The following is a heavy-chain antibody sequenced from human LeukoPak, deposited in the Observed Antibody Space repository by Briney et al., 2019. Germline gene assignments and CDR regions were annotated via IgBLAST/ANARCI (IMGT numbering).Heavy chain of an antibody. CDR1: GFTFSSYG. V-gene: IGHV3-30*18. CDR2: ISYDGSNN. D-gene: IGHD2-2*03. Sequence: PGGSLRLSCAASGFTFSSYGMHWVRQAPGKGLEWVAVISYDGSNNYYADSVKGRFTISRDNSKNTLYLQMNSLRAEDTAVYYCAKDGYCSSTSCYHFDYWGQGTLVTVSS. CDR3: AKDGYCSSTSCYHFDY. J-gene: IGHJ4*02.